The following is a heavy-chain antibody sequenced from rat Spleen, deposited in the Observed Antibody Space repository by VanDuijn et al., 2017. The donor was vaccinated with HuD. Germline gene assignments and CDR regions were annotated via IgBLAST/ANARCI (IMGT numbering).Heavy chain of an antibody. D-gene: IGHD1-10*01. V-gene: IGHV5S13*01. J-gene: IGHJ2*01. CDR1: GFTYSNYV. CDR3: AKDGTQLHYFDY. Sequence: EVQLVESGGGLVQPGRSLKLSCAASGFTYSNYVMAWVRQAPTKGLEWVASISTAGGNTYYRDSVKGRFTISRDNAKNTLYLQMDSLRSEDTATYYCAKDGTQLHYFDYWGQGVMVTVSS. CDR2: ISTAGGNT.